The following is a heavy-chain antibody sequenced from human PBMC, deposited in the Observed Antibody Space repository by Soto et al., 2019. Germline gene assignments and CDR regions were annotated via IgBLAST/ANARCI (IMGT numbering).Heavy chain of an antibody. CDR1: GFSLSTSGVG. CDR2: IYWDDDK. CDR3: AHRHPVSLGVPSYFDY. Sequence: QITLKECGPTLVKPTQTLTLTCTFSGFSLSTSGVGVGWIRQPPGKALEWLALIYWDDDKRYSPSLKSRLTNTKETAKNQVVLTLTNMDPVDTATYYFAHRHPVSLGVPSYFDYWGQGTLVTVSS. J-gene: IGHJ4*02. V-gene: IGHV2-5*02. D-gene: IGHD3-16*02.